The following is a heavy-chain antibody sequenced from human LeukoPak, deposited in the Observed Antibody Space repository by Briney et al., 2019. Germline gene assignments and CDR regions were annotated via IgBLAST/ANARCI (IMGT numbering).Heavy chain of an antibody. J-gene: IGHJ5*02. Sequence: ASVKVSCKASGYPFNNYDINWVRQATGQGLEWMGWMNPHSGKTGYAQNFRGRVTMTRDTSISTAYMELSSLRSEDTAVYYCARLSSHYGDYKVDPWGQGTLVTVSS. V-gene: IGHV1-8*01. CDR3: ARLSSHYGDYKVDP. CDR1: GYPFNNYD. D-gene: IGHD4-17*01. CDR2: MNPHSGKT.